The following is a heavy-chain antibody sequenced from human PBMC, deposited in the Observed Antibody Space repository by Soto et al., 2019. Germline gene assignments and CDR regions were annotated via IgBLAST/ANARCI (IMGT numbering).Heavy chain of an antibody. CDR2: IYAGGGT. J-gene: IGHJ4*02. D-gene: IGHD3-16*01. Sequence: EVQLVETGGGLIQPGRPLRLSCAASGFTVNSNHMSWVRQAPGKGLEWVSLIYAGGGTYHADSVKGRFTISRDNSKNTLYLQMNSLRAEDTAVYYCVRDLGGVLDYWGQGTLVTVSS. V-gene: IGHV3-53*02. CDR3: VRDLGGVLDY. CDR1: GFTVNSNH.